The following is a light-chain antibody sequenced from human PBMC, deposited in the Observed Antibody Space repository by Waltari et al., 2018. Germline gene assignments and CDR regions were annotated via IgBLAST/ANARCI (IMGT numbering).Light chain of an antibody. J-gene: IGLJ3*02. CDR2: DVS. Sequence: YPQHPGKAPKVLIYDVSPRPSGVSNRFSGSKSGNTASLTISGLQADDEADYYCKSYTGTGSWVFGGGTKLTVL. V-gene: IGLV2-14*03. CDR3: KSYTGTGSWV.